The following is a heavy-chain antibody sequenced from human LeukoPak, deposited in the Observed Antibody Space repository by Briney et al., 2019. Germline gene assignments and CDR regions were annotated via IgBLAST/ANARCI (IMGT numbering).Heavy chain of an antibody. D-gene: IGHD4-11*01. CDR1: GGSISSYY. J-gene: IGHJ6*03. CDR3: ARETSLTTVTTQKDYYYYYMDV. Sequence: SETLSLTCTVSGGSISSYYWSWIRQPAGKGLEWIGRIYTSGSTNYNPSLKSRVTMSVDTSKNQFSLKPSSVTAADTAVYYCARETSLTTVTTQKDYYYYYMDVWGKGTTVTVPS. CDR2: IYTSGST. V-gene: IGHV4-4*07.